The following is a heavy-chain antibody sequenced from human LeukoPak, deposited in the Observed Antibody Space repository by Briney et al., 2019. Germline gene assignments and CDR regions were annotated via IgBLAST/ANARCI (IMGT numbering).Heavy chain of an antibody. V-gene: IGHV1-18*01. D-gene: IGHD3-10*01. CDR3: AREPISSGTFYPRSDL. CDR2: ISAYNGNT. Sequence: GASVKVSCKASGYTFTTYGIIWVRQAPGQGLEWMGWISAYNGNTRYTQKLQGRVTMTTDTSTSTAYMELRSLTSDDTAVYYCAREPISSGTFYPRSDLWGQGTLVTVSS. J-gene: IGHJ4*02. CDR1: GYTFTTYG.